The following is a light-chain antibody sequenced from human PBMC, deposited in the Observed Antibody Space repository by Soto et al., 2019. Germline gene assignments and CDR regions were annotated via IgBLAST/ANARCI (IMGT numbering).Light chain of an antibody. CDR2: SAS. J-gene: IGKJ4*01. Sequence: EIVMTQSPATLSVSQGERATLSCRASESVSSNLAWYQQKPGQAPRLLIYSASARATGIPARFSGSGSGTEFTLTISSLQSEDFAVYYCHQYNKCPLTFGGGTKVEIK. V-gene: IGKV3-15*01. CDR1: ESVSSN. CDR3: HQYNKCPLT.